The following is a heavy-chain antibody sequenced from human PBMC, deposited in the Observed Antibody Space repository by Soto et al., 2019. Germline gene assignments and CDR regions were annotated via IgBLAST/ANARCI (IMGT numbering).Heavy chain of an antibody. V-gene: IGHV1-18*01. J-gene: IGHJ6*02. CDR1: GYTFTSYG. D-gene: IGHD6-13*01. Sequence: GASVKVSCKASGYTFTSYGINWVRQAPGQGLEWMGWISAYNGNTNYAQKLQGRVTMTTDTSTSTAYMELRSLRSDDTAVYYCARVGSSSWYSYYYGMDVWGQGTTVTVSS. CDR3: ARVGSSSWYSYYYGMDV. CDR2: ISAYNGNT.